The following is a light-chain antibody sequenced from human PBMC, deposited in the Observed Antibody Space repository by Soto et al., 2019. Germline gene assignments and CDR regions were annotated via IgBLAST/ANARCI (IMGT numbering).Light chain of an antibody. Sequence: ETVLTQSPATLSVSPGARVTLSCRASQSVISHLAWYQQKPGQAPRLLIYATSTRATGIPARFSGSGSGTEFTLTISSLRSEDFAVYYCQQYNDWRTFGQGTKVDIK. V-gene: IGKV3-15*01. J-gene: IGKJ1*01. CDR2: ATS. CDR3: QQYNDWRT. CDR1: QSVISH.